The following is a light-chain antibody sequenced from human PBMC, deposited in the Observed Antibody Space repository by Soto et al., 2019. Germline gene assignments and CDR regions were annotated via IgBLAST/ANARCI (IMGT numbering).Light chain of an antibody. CDR3: ETWDINTHVV. CDR1: SGHTTYI. CDR2: LETSGSY. J-gene: IGLJ2*01. Sequence: QSVLTQSSSASASLRSSVKLTCTLSSGHTTYIIAWHQQQPGKAPRYLMKLETSGSYNKGSGVPDRFSGSSSGADRYLTISNLQFEDEADYYCETWDINTHVVFGGGTKVTVL. V-gene: IGLV4-60*02.